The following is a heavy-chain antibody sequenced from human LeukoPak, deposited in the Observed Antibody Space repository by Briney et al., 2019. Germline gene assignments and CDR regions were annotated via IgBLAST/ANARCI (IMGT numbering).Heavy chain of an antibody. CDR2: ISYDGTNK. D-gene: IGHD4-17*01. V-gene: IGHV3-30*03. Sequence: PGGSLRLSCAASGFTFINYGMHWVRQAPGKGLEWVAVISYDGTNKYYADSVKGRFTISRDNSKNTLYLQMNSLKTDDTAVYYCATYGDYQYFDYWGQGTPVTVSS. CDR3: ATYGDYQYFDY. J-gene: IGHJ4*02. CDR1: GFTFINYG.